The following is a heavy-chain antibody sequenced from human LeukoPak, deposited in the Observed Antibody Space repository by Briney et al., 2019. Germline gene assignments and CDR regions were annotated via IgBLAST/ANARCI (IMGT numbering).Heavy chain of an antibody. CDR2: INSDGSIT. V-gene: IGHV3-74*01. J-gene: IGHJ6*02. CDR1: GFTFSSSG. Sequence: GSLRLSCAASGFTFSSSGMHWVRQAPGKGLVWVSHINSDGSITSYADSVKGRFTISRDNAKNTLYLQMNSLRAEDTAVYYCARDAVDTANAVWGQGTTVTVSS. CDR3: ARDAVDTANAV. D-gene: IGHD5-18*01.